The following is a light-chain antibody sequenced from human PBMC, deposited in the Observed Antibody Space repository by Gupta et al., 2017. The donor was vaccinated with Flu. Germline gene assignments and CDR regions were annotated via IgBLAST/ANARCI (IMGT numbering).Light chain of an antibody. CDR3: QQSYSVPNT. CDR1: QSVSNH. CDR2: AAS. J-gene: IGKJ2*01. V-gene: IGKV1-39*01. Sequence: INITQSPSSLSASVGDRVTITCRSDQSVSNHLNWYQQKSGMAPKLLIYAASSFESGVSSRFSGSGSGTFFTLTITSLRPEDFATYFCQQSYSVPNTFGQGTKLEIK.